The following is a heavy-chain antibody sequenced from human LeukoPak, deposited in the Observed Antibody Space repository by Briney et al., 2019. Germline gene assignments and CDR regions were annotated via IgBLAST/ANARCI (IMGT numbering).Heavy chain of an antibody. CDR3: ARWYSSGWAFGY. D-gene: IGHD6-19*01. V-gene: IGHV4-59*08. CDR1: GGTISSYY. CDR2: IHYSGST. Sequence: SETLSLTCTVSGGTISSYYWNWIRQPPGKGLEWIGYIHYSGSTKYNPSLKSRVTISVDTSKNQFSLKLSSVTAADTAVYYCARWYSSGWAFGYWGQGTLVTVSS. J-gene: IGHJ4*02.